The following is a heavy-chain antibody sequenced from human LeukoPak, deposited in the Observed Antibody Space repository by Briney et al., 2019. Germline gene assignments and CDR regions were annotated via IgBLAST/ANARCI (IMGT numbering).Heavy chain of an antibody. J-gene: IGHJ4*02. D-gene: IGHD3-22*01. CDR1: GFTFSSYW. Sequence: PGGSLRLSCAASGFTFSSYWMHWVRQAPGKGLVWVSRINSDGSSTSYADSVKGRFTISRDNSKNTLYLQMNSLRAEDTAVYYCAKGGRSYYDSSGYLIMDWGQGTLVTVSS. CDR2: INSDGSST. CDR3: AKGGRSYYDSSGYLIMD. V-gene: IGHV3-74*01.